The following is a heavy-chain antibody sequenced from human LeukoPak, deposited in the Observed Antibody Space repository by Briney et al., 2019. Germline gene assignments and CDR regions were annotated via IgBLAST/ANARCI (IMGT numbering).Heavy chain of an antibody. J-gene: IGHJ4*02. CDR1: GGSISSSSYY. V-gene: IGHV4-39*07. Sequence: PSETLSLTCTVSGGSISSSSYYWGWIRQPPGKGLEWIGSIYYSGSSYYNPSLKSRVTISVDTSKNQFSLKLSSVTAADTAVYYCARAAGDTHVDYWGQGTLVTVSS. D-gene: IGHD3-16*01. CDR3: ARAAGDTHVDY. CDR2: IYYSGSS.